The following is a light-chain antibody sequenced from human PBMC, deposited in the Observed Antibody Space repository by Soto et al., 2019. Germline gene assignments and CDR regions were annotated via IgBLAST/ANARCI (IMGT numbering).Light chain of an antibody. Sequence: EIVMTQSPATLSVSPGERATLSCRASQSVSSKLAWFQQKPGQAPSLLIYGVSTRATGVPVRFSGSGSGTEFTLTVNSLQSEDFAVYYCQQRSNWLFGPGTKVDIK. CDR1: QSVSSK. CDR3: QQRSNWL. V-gene: IGKV3-15*01. CDR2: GVS. J-gene: IGKJ3*01.